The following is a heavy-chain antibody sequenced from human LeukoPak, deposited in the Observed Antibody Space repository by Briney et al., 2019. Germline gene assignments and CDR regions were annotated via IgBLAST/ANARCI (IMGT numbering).Heavy chain of an antibody. J-gene: IGHJ4*02. CDR2: IIPIFGTA. CDR3: ARSEKYYYDSSGYYGYYFDY. D-gene: IGHD3-22*01. Sequence: GSSVKVSCKASGGTSSSYAISWVRQAPGQGLEWMGGIIPIFGTANYAQKFQGRVTITTDESTSTAYMELSSLRSEDTAVYYCARSEKYYYDSSGYYGYYFDYWGQGTLVTVSS. V-gene: IGHV1-69*05. CDR1: GGTSSSYA.